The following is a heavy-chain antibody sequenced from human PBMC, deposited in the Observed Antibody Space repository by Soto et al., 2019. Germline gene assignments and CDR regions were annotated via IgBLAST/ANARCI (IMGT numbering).Heavy chain of an antibody. Sequence: ASVKVSCKASEDTFTRYVIHWVRQAPGQSREWMGWINAGNGNTKYSQNFQGRVTITRDASASTAYMELSSLRSQDTAVYYCATSTIDTSTWKQYFYGMDVWGQGSTVTVSS. D-gene: IGHD6-13*01. CDR2: INAGNGNT. J-gene: IGHJ6*02. V-gene: IGHV1-3*01. CDR3: ATSTIDTSTWKQYFYGMDV. CDR1: EDTFTRYV.